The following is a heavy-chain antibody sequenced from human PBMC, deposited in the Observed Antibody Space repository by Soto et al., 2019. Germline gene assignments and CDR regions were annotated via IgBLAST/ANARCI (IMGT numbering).Heavy chain of an antibody. Sequence: GGSLRLSCAASGFIFENFGMSWVRQAPGKGLEWISSISGSGFKKYYADSVKVRFTISRDNSKSTVYLELNNLSAEDTAVYHCAKNQGVELVPLATVDCFVPLRQRSVGTFSS. CDR1: GFIFENFG. V-gene: IGHV3-23*01. D-gene: IGHD1-26*01. J-gene: IGHJ5*02. CDR3: AKNQGVELVPLATVDCFVP. CDR2: ISGSGFKK.